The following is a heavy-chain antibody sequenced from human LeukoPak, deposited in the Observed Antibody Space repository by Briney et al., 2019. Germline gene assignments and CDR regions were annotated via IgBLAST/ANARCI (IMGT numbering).Heavy chain of an antibody. Sequence: PGGSLRLSCAASGFTVSNNYMSWVRQAPGKGLEWVSVIYSGDNTYYVESVKGRFTISRDNSKNTLFLQMNRLRAEDTAVYYCAGRRVLDASVDYWAQGTLVTVSS. CDR3: AGRRVLDASVDY. CDR2: IYSGDNT. J-gene: IGHJ4*02. V-gene: IGHV3-66*02. D-gene: IGHD3-16*01. CDR1: GFTVSNNY.